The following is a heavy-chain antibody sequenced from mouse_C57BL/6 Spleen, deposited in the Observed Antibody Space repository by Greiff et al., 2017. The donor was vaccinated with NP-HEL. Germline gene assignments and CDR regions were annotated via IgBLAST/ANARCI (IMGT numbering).Heavy chain of an antibody. D-gene: IGHD2-5*01. CDR2: IHPNSGST. CDR1: GYTFTSYW. J-gene: IGHJ3*01. V-gene: IGHV1-64*01. CDR3: ARYYSNYEGAWFAY. Sequence: VQLQQPGAELVKPGASVKLSCKASGYTFTSYWMHWVKQRPGQGLEWIGMIHPNSGSTNYNEKFKSKATLTVDKSSSTAYMQLSSLTSEDSAVYYCARYYSNYEGAWFAYWGQGTLVTVSA.